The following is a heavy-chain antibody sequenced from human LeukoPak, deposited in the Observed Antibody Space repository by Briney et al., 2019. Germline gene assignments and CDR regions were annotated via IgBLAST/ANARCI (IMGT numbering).Heavy chain of an antibody. CDR2: VSGGRGST. CDR1: GFTFNSYG. D-gene: IGHD2-15*01. CDR3: AKVRVGTAHFDY. V-gene: IGHV3-23*01. Sequence: GGSLRLSCVTSGFTFNSYGMSWVRQAPGKGLEWVAAVSGGRGSTHYADSVTGRFTISRDNSKNTLYLQMNSLRPEDTAVYYCAKVRVGTAHFDYWGQGTLVTVSS. J-gene: IGHJ4*02.